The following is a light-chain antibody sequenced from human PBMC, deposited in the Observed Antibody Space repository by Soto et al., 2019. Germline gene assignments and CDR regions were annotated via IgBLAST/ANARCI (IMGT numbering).Light chain of an antibody. V-gene: IGKV3-20*01. Sequence: EIVLTQSPGTLSLSPGERATLSCRAIQSVSSSYLAWYQQKPGQAPRLLIYDASNRATGIPARFSGSGSGTDFTLTISRLEPEDFAVYYCQQYNNWPGWTFGQGTKVDI. CDR1: QSVSSSY. CDR3: QQYNNWPGWT. CDR2: DAS. J-gene: IGKJ1*01.